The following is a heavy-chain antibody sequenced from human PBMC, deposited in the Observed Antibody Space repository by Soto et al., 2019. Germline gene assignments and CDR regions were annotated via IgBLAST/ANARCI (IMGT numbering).Heavy chain of an antibody. Sequence: ASVKVSCKASGGTFSSYAISWVRQAPGQGLEWMGGIIPIFGTANYAQKFQGRVTITADESTSTAYMELSSLRSEDTAVYYCAVPGELRRLFVWYFDYWGQGTLVTVS. D-gene: IGHD3-9*01. V-gene: IGHV1-69*13. CDR3: AVPGELRRLFVWYFDY. J-gene: IGHJ4*02. CDR2: IIPIFGTA. CDR1: GGTFSSYA.